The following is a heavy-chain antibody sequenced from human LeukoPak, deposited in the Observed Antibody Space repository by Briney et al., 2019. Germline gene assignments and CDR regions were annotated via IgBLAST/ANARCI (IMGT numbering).Heavy chain of an antibody. CDR2: IYHSGST. CDR3: ARDGGGVRGVPDWFNP. J-gene: IGHJ5*02. V-gene: IGHV4-4*02. Sequence: PSGTLSLTCAVSGGSISSSNWWSWVRQPPGKGLEWIGEIYHSGSTNYNPSLKSRVTISVDKSKNQFSLKLSSVTAADTAEYYCARDGGGVRGVPDWFNPWGQGTLVTVSS. CDR1: GGSISSSNW. D-gene: IGHD3-10*01.